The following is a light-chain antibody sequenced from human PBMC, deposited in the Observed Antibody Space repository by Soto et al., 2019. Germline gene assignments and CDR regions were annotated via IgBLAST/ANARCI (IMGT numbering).Light chain of an antibody. J-gene: IGLJ3*02. CDR1: SGTVTSGHY. CDR3: LLSYSAVRV. V-gene: IGLV7-46*01. CDR2: DTS. Sequence: QSVVSHEPSLTLSPGRTVTLTCGSSSGTVTSGHYPYWCQQKPGQAPRTLIYDTSDKHSWTPARFSGSLIGGKAALTLSGAQPEHEAEYYCLLSYSAVRVFGGGTKVNVL.